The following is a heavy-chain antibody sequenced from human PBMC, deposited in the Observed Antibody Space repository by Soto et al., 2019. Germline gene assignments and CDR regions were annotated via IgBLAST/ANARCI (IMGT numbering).Heavy chain of an antibody. CDR1: GDSITSGGYY. CDR3: ARGGASFTGPAGH. D-gene: IGHD3-16*01. V-gene: IGHV4-31*03. J-gene: IGHJ4*02. CDR2: IFHSGST. Sequence: SDTLSLTCTVSGDSITSGGYYFNWIRQHPGKGLEWIGYIFHSGSTHYNPSLKSRVTMSVDTSKNQFSLRLTSVTAADTAVYYCARGGASFTGPAGHWGRGTLVTVS.